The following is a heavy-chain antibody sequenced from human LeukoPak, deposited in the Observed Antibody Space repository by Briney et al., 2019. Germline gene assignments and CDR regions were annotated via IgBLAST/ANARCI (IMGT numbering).Heavy chain of an antibody. J-gene: IGHJ6*03. D-gene: IGHD3-22*01. V-gene: IGHV1-2*02. Sequence: ASVEVSCKTPGYTFTGYYMHWVRQAPGQGLEWMGWINPNSGGTNYAQKFQGRVTMTRDTSISTAYMELSRLRSDDTAVYYCARVPYYYDSSGYFAGVGYMDVWGKGTTVTVSS. CDR3: ARVPYYYDSSGYFAGVGYMDV. CDR1: GYTFTGYY. CDR2: INPNSGGT.